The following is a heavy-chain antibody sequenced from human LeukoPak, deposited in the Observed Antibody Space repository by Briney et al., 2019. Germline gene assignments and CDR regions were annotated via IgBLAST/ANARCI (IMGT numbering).Heavy chain of an antibody. J-gene: IGHJ4*02. D-gene: IGHD3-22*01. V-gene: IGHV4-59*01. CDR1: GVSITSYY. Sequence: SETLSLTCTVSGVSITSYYWSWIRQPPGKGLEWIGYIYYSGSTNSNPSLKSRVTISLDTSKKQFSLKLSSVTAADTAMYYCASLDSRGYYRFDHWGQGTLVTVSS. CDR2: IYYSGST. CDR3: ASLDSRGYYRFDH.